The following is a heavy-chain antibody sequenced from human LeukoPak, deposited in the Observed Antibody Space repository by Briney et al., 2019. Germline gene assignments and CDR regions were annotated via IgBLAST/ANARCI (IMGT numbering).Heavy chain of an antibody. D-gene: IGHD6-19*01. Sequence: SETLSLTCAVYGGSFSGYYWSWIRQPPGKGLEWIGEINHSGSTNYNPSLKSRVTISVDTSKNQFSLKLSSVTAADTAVYYCARLSGSGWYPYNFDYWGQGTLVTVSS. CDR3: ARLSGSGWYPYNFDY. J-gene: IGHJ4*02. CDR2: INHSGST. V-gene: IGHV4-34*01. CDR1: GGSFSGYY.